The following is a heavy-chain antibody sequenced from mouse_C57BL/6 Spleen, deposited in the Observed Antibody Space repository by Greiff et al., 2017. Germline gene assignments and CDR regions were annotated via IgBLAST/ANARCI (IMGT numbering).Heavy chain of an antibody. Sequence: EVMLVESGPELVKPGASVKMSCKASGYTFTDYNMHWVKQSHGKSLEWIGYINPNNGGTSYNQKFKGKATLTVNKSSSTAYMELRSLTSEDSAVYYCARTGTGWYFDVWGTGTTVTVSS. D-gene: IGHD4-1*01. V-gene: IGHV1-22*01. CDR1: GYTFTDYN. J-gene: IGHJ1*03. CDR3: ARTGTGWYFDV. CDR2: INPNNGGT.